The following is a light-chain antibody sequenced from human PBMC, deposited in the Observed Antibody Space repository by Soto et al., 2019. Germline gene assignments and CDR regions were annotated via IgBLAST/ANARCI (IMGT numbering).Light chain of an antibody. Sequence: IVLTQSPGTLSLSPWERSTLSCSASQSVSSSYLAWYQQKPGQAPRLLIYGASTRAPGIPDRFSGSGSGTDFTLTISRLEPEDFAVYYCQQYNNWPRTFGQGTKVDI. V-gene: IGKV3-20*01. J-gene: IGKJ1*01. CDR2: GAS. CDR3: QQYNNWPRT. CDR1: QSVSSSY.